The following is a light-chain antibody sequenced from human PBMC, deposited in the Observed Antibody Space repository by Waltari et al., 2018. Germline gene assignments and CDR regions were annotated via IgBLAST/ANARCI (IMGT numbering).Light chain of an antibody. V-gene: IGKV1-5*03. Sequence: DIQMTQSPSTLSASVRDRVTITCRASQSISGWLAWYQQKPGKAPKVLIYEASSLESGVSSMFSGSGFGTEFTLTISSLQPDDSATYYCQQYYISPYTFGQGTKLEIK. CDR2: EAS. CDR1: QSISGW. CDR3: QQYYISPYT. J-gene: IGKJ2*01.